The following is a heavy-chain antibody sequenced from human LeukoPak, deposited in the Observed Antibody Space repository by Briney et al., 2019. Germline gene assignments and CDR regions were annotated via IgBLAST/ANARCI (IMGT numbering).Heavy chain of an antibody. CDR3: AKDLALAGTGGGFDA. V-gene: IGHV3-23*01. D-gene: IGHD6-19*01. Sequence: GGSLRRSCAASGFTFTTYAINWVRQAPGKGLEWVSGISGDGDKAYYADSVNGRFTISRDNSRNTVSLHMSSLRAEDTALYYCAKDLALAGTGGGFDAWGQGTRVAVSS. CDR2: ISGDGDKA. CDR1: GFTFTTYA. J-gene: IGHJ3*01.